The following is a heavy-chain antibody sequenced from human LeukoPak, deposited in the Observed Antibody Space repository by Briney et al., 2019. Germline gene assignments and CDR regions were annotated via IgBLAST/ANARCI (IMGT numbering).Heavy chain of an antibody. D-gene: IGHD5-24*01. CDR2: IYFSGST. J-gene: IGHJ4*02. CDR1: GGSISSYY. V-gene: IGHV4-59*01. Sequence: SETLPLTCTVSGGSISSYYWSWIRQPPGKGLEWIGYIYFSGSTNYNPSLRSRVTVSVDTSKNQFSLKLSSVTAADTAVYYCAREDGYYFDYWGQGILVTVSS. CDR3: AREDGYYFDY.